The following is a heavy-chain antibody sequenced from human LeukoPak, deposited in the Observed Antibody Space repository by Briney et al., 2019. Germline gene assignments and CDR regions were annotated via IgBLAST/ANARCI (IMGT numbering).Heavy chain of an antibody. CDR3: ARDGGVYDSSGYYLDY. V-gene: IGHV1-69*04. CDR1: GGTFSSYT. Sequence: ASVKVFFKASGGTFSSYTISWVRQAPGQGLEWMVRIIPMLGIANYAQKFQGRVTITADKSTSTAYMELSSLRSEDTAVYYCARDGGVYDSSGYYLDYWGQGTLVTVSS. J-gene: IGHJ4*02. CDR2: IIPMLGIA. D-gene: IGHD3-22*01.